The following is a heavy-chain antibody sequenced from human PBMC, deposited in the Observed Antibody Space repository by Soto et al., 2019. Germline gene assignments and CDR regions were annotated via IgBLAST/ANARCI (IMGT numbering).Heavy chain of an antibody. CDR2: IGDSGGAI. CDR1: GFTFGDYY. D-gene: IGHD3-10*01. CDR3: AREGASGSHLLGGIDY. J-gene: IGHJ4*02. Sequence: QVLLEESGGGLVKPGGSLRLSCAESGFTFGDYYMIWIRQAPGKGLDWVAYIGDSGGAIFYADSVKGRFTISRDNAKNSLYLEMNSLRVEDTALYYCAREGASGSHLLGGIDYWGQGILVTVSS. V-gene: IGHV3-11*01.